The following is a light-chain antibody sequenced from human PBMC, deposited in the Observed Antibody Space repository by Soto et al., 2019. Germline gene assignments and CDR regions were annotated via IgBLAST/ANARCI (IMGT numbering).Light chain of an antibody. CDR3: VLFMGSGISV. V-gene: IGLV8-61*01. CDR1: SGSVSTSYY. Sequence: QTVVTQEPSFSVSPGGTVTLTCGLSSGSVSTSYYPSWYQQTPGQAPRTLIYNTNTRSSGVPDRFSGSILGNKAALTITGAQADDASDYYCVLFMGSGISVFGTGTKLTVL. CDR2: NTN. J-gene: IGLJ1*01.